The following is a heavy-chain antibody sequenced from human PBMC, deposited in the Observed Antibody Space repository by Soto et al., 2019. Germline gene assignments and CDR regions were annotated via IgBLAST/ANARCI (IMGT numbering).Heavy chain of an antibody. CDR1: GDSISRDGYY. CDR2: IYYIGGT. D-gene: IGHD3-9*01. V-gene: IGHV4-31*03. Sequence: QVQLQESGPGLVKASQTLSLTCTVSGDSISRDGYYLTWFRQHPGRGLEWIGDIYYIGGTSYNPSRASRVTMAIHTSDNQLSLKLLSVTAADTAVYYCARRHDALTGPDAFAVWGQGTKVTVSS. CDR3: ARRHDALTGPDAFAV. J-gene: IGHJ3*01.